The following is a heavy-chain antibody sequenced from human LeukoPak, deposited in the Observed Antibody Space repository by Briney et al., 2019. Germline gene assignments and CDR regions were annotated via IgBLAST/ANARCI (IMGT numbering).Heavy chain of an antibody. CDR1: SLTLSAYA. CDR2: ISHDGGQT. V-gene: IGHV3-23*01. J-gene: IGHJ4*02. Sequence: PGGSLRLSCSASSLTLSAYAMVWVRQAPGQGLEWVSGISHDGGQTFHADFVRGRFTISRDNSKNTLYLQMNSLRGDDTAIYYCAKDVRVGEYYGSGSYFDYWGQGTLVTVSS. CDR3: AKDVRVGEYYGSGSYFDY. D-gene: IGHD3-10*01.